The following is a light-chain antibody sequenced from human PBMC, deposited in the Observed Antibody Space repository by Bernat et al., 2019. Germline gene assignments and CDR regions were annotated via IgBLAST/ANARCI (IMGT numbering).Light chain of an antibody. J-gene: IGKJ1*01. CDR2: GAS. V-gene: IGKV3-15*01. CDR1: QSISNN. Sequence: EVVMTQSPAILSVSPGERTTLSCRASQSISNNLAWYQQKPGQAPRLLIYGASTRATGVPARFSGSWSGTAFTLTISSLQSEDFAVYYCQQYNNWPPWTFGQGTKVEIK. CDR3: QQYNNWPPWT.